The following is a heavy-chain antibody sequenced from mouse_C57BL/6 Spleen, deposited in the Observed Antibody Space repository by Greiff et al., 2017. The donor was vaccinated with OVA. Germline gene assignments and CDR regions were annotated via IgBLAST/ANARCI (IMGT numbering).Heavy chain of an antibody. CDR3: ARSDYSNYWYVDV. CDR1: GYTFTSYW. CDR2: IQPNSGST. Sequence: QVQLQQPGAELVKPGASVKLSCKASGYTFTSYWMHWVKQRPGQGLEWIGMIQPNSGSTNYNEKFKSKATLTVDKSSSTAYMQLSSLTSEDSAVYYCARSDYSNYWYVDVWGTGTTVTVSS. J-gene: IGHJ1*03. V-gene: IGHV1-64*01. D-gene: IGHD2-5*01.